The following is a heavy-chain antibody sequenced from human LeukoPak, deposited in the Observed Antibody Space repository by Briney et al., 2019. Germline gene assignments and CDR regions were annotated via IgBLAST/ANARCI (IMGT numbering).Heavy chain of an antibody. V-gene: IGHV3-30*02. J-gene: IGHJ4*02. CDR2: IPYDRSDT. CDR1: GFTFSNYA. CDR3: AKDRSWSWDY. Sequence: GGSLRLSCAASGFTFSNYAMHWVRQAPGKGLEWVAFIPYDRSDTYYADSVKGRFTISRDNSKNTLYLQMNSLRPEDSAIYYCAKDRSWSWDYWGQGTLVTVPS. D-gene: IGHD6-13*01.